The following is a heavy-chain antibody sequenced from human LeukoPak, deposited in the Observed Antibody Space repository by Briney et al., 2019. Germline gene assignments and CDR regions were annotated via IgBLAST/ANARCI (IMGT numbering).Heavy chain of an antibody. CDR3: AIGAVVAASA. CDR2: ISSSGSTI. Sequence: GGSLRLSCAASGFTFSSYEMNWVRQAPGKGLEWVSYISSSGSTIYYADSVKGRFTISRDNAKNSLYLQMNSLRAEDTAVYYCAIGAVVAASAWGQGTLVTVSS. J-gene: IGHJ5*02. CDR1: GFTFSSYE. D-gene: IGHD2-15*01. V-gene: IGHV3-48*03.